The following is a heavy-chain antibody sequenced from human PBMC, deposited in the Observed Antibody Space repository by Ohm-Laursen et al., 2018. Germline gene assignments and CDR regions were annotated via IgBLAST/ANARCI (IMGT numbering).Heavy chain of an antibody. CDR1: GFTFSNYG. J-gene: IGHJ6*02. D-gene: IGHD6-19*01. Sequence: SLRLSCAASGFTFSNYGMHWVRQAPGKGLEWVAVIWYDGSNKYYADSVKGRFTISRDNSKNTLYLQMNSLRAEDTAVYYCARDRRSSGWLVGMDVRGQGTTVTVSS. CDR3: ARDRRSSGWLVGMDV. V-gene: IGHV3-33*01. CDR2: IWYDGSNK.